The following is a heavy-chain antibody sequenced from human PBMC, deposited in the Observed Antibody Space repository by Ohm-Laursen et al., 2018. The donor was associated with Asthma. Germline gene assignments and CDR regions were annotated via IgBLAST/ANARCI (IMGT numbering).Heavy chain of an antibody. Sequence: SETLSLTCTVSGGSISSGDYYWSWIRRHPGKGLEWIGYIYYSGITYSNPSLRSRVSISVDTSKNQFSLKLSPVTAADTAVYYCARGTFYYESTGYYFFDHWGQGALVTVSS. V-gene: IGHV4-31*03. CDR2: IYYSGIT. J-gene: IGHJ4*02. CDR3: ARGTFYYESTGYYFFDH. CDR1: GGSISSGDYY. D-gene: IGHD3-22*01.